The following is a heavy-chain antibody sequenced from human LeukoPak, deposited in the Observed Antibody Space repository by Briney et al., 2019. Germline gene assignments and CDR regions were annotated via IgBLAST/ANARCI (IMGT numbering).Heavy chain of an antibody. J-gene: IGHJ4*02. CDR1: GYTLTELS. V-gene: IGHV1-24*01. D-gene: IGHD5-24*01. Sequence: ASVKVSCKVSGYTLTELSMHWVRQAPGKGLEWMGGFDPEDGETIYAQKFQGRVTMTEDTSTDTAYMELSSLRSEDTAVYYCASTTGGDGYNWSLSRKYYFDYWGQGTLVTVSS. CDR3: ASTTGGDGYNWSLSRKYYFDY. CDR2: FDPEDGET.